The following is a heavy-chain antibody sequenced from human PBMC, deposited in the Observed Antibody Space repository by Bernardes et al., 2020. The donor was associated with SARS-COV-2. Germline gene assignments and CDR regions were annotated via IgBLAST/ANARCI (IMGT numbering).Heavy chain of an antibody. Sequence: SETLSLTCTVSGGSLRGNYWTWIRQPPGKGLEWIGEVDHTGDTSYNASRKSRVIISAATSENQFSLRMTSVTAADTAMYYCARVSMKYQLPRHFDLWGQGTLVTVSS. CDR1: GGSLRGNY. V-gene: IGHV4-34*01. D-gene: IGHD2-2*01. J-gene: IGHJ4*02. CDR3: ARVSMKYQLPRHFDL. CDR2: VDHTGDT.